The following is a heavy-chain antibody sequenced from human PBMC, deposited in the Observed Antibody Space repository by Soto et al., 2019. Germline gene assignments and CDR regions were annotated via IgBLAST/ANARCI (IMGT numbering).Heavy chain of an antibody. CDR1: GFGFGGKT. Sequence: SLKISCAASGFGFGGKTMYWVRQAPGRGLEWVALIAPDGSQIYYADSVKGRFTISRDNSKNTLYLQMDNLRAEDTSLYLCATDIHATWLLNSWGQGTLVPVSS. CDR2: IAPDGSQI. CDR3: ATDIHATWLLNS. J-gene: IGHJ5*02. V-gene: IGHV3-30-3*02. D-gene: IGHD2-2*02.